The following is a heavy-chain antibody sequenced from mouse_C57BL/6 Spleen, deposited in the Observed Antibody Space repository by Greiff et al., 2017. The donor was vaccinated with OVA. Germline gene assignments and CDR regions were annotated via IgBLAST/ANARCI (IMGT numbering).Heavy chain of an antibody. J-gene: IGHJ2*01. CDR2: IDPSDSYT. CDR1: GYTFTSYW. CDR3: ARWGYYGSSSRGYFDY. V-gene: IGHV1-59*01. Sequence: VQLQQPGAELVRPGTSVKLSCKASGYTFTSYWMHWVKQRPGQGLEWIGVIDPSDSYTNYNQKFKGTATLTVDTSSSTAYMQLSSLTSEDSAVYYCARWGYYGSSSRGYFDYWGQGTTLTVSS. D-gene: IGHD1-1*01.